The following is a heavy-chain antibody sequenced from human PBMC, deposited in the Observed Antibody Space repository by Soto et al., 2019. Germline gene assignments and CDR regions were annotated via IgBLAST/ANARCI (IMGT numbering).Heavy chain of an antibody. Sequence: GESLKISCKGSGYSFTSYWISWVRQMPGKGLERRGRIDPSDSYTNYSPSFQGHVTISADKSISTAFLQWSSLKASDTAMYYCARDHYDLWSGFRGMDVWGQGTTVTVSS. D-gene: IGHD3-3*01. CDR3: ARDHYDLWSGFRGMDV. CDR1: GYSFTSYW. J-gene: IGHJ6*02. V-gene: IGHV5-10-1*01. CDR2: IDPSDSYT.